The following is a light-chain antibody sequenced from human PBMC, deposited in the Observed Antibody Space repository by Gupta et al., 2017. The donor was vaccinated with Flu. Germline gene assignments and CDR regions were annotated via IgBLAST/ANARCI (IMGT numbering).Light chain of an antibody. CDR1: QSLANN. V-gene: IGKV3-15*01. CDR3: QQYHNWPRT. J-gene: IGKJ1*01. Sequence: GERATLSCRASQSLANNLAWFQQRPGQAPSLLIYGASTRGTTVPARFSGSGSGTDFTLTISSLQSEDFAVYYCQQYHNWPRTFGPGTKVEVK. CDR2: GAS.